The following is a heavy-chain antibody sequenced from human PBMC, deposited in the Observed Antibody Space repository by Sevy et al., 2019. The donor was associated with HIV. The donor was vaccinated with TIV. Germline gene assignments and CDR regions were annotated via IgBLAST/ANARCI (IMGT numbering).Heavy chain of an antibody. D-gene: IGHD2-2*01. CDR2: IIPIFGTA. V-gene: IGHV1-69*13. CDR3: ARKYCSSTGCYGYFQH. CDR1: GGTFSSYA. Sequence: ASVKVSCKASGGTFSSYAISWVRQAPGQGLEWMGGIIPIFGTANYAQKFQGRVTITADESTSTAYMELSSLRSEDTAVYYCARKYCSSTGCYGYFQHWGQGTLVTVSS. J-gene: IGHJ1*01.